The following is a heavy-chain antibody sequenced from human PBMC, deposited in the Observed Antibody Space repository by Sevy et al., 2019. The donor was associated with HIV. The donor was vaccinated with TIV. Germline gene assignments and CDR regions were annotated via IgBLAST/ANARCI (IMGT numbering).Heavy chain of an antibody. CDR2: ITDSSNYI. J-gene: IGHJ4*02. V-gene: IGHV3-21*01. CDR3: ARDRRTLNYYGSSGYNYYFDY. Sequence: GGSLRLSCAASGFTFSTYNMNWVRQAPWKGLEWVSSITDSSNYIYHADSVKGRFTISRDNAKNSLYLQMNSLRAEDTAVYFCARDRRTLNYYGSSGYNYYFDYWGQGTLVTVSS. CDR1: GFTFSTYN. D-gene: IGHD3-22*01.